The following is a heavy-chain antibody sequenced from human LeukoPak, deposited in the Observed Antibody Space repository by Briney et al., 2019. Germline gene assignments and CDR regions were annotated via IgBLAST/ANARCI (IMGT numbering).Heavy chain of an antibody. CDR3: ARRRGPEGPNWYYYYYMDV. CDR1: GYSFTIYW. Sequence: GESLKISCKGSGYSFTIYWIGWVRQMPGKGLEWMGIIYPGDSDTRYSPSFQGQVTISADKSISTAYLQWSSLKASDTAMYYCARRRGPEGPNWYYYYYMDVWGKGTTVTVSS. D-gene: IGHD1-14*01. J-gene: IGHJ6*03. V-gene: IGHV5-51*01. CDR2: IYPGDSDT.